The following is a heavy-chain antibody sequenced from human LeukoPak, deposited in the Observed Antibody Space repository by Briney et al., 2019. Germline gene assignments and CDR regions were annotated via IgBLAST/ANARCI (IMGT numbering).Heavy chain of an antibody. V-gene: IGHV4-59*08. CDR3: ARHTDTAMVTSGFDY. CDR1: GGSISNYY. CDR2: IYYSGST. J-gene: IGHJ4*02. Sequence: SETLSLTCTVSGGSISNYYWSWIRQPPGKGLEWIGYIYYSGSTNYNPSLKSRVTISVDTSKNQFSLKLSSVTAADTAVYYCARHTDTAMVTSGFDYWGQGTLVTVSS. D-gene: IGHD5-18*01.